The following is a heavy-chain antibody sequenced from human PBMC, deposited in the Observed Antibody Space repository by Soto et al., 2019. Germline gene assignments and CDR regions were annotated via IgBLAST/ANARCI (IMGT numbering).Heavy chain of an antibody. CDR1: GFTFSSYW. D-gene: IGHD3-9*01. V-gene: IGHV3-7*03. CDR2: IKQDGSEK. Sequence: PGGSLRLSCAASGFTFSSYWMSWVRQAPGKGLEWVANIKQDGSEKYYVDSVKGRFTISRDNAKNSLYLQMNSLRAEDTAVYYCAREGGFWRYWDWLSQDNNFDYWGQGTLVTVSS. J-gene: IGHJ4*02. CDR3: AREGGFWRYWDWLSQDNNFDY.